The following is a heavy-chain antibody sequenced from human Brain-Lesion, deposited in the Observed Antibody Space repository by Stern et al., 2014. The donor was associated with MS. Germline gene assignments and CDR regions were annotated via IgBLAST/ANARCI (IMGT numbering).Heavy chain of an antibody. CDR2: IYYSGNT. V-gene: IGHV4-39*01. D-gene: IGHD2-15*01. Sequence: MQLVESGPGLVKPSETLSLTCTVAGGSVSSTSYAWAWIRQPPGKGLEWIGTIYYSGNTYYSPSLKSRLTISLDTSQNQFSLQRGSVTAADTAVYYCAGEEDIRYCSGGSCTGNWFDPWGQGTLVTVSS. J-gene: IGHJ5*02. CDR1: GGSVSSTSYA. CDR3: AGEEDIRYCSGGSCTGNWFDP.